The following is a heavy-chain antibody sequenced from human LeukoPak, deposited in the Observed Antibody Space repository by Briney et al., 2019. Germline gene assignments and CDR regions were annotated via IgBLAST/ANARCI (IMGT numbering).Heavy chain of an antibody. Sequence: KSSETLSLTCTVSGGSINSYYWSWIRQPAGKGLKWIGRIYSSGSTNYSPSLKSRVTISLDTAKNQFSLKLTSVTAADTAVYYCARLTSPAYWGQGRLVTVSS. V-gene: IGHV4-4*07. J-gene: IGHJ4*02. CDR1: GGSINSYY. CDR3: ARLTSPAY. CDR2: IYSSGST. D-gene: IGHD3-9*01.